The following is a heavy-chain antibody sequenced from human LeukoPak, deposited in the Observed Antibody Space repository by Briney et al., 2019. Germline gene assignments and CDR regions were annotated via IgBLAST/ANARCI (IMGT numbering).Heavy chain of an antibody. CDR2: INPKNGGT. J-gene: IGHJ6*03. D-gene: IGHD6-13*01. V-gene: IGHV1-2*02. CDR3: ASQIAAAGTKDYYYYYINV. Sequence: ASVKVSCKASGYSFTGYYIHWVRQAPGQGLEWMGWINPKNGGTNSAQKFQGRVTMTRDTSITTAYMEVSRLRSDDTAVYHCASQIAAAGTKDYYYYYINVWGKGTTVIVSS. CDR1: GYSFTGYY.